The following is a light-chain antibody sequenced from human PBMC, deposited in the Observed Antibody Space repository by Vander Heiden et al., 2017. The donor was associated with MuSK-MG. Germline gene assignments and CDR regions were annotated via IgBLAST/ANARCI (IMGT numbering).Light chain of an antibody. J-gene: IGKJ4*01. CDR1: QSIFTY. CDR2: DAS. Sequence: DLQLPQSPSSLSASVGDRVTITCQASQSIFTYVKWYQQKPGKAPKLLIYDASNLKTGVPTRFSRSGSGTYFTLTISSLQPEDVATYFCQQYEKRYTFGGGTKVEIK. CDR3: QQYEKRYT. V-gene: IGKV1-33*01.